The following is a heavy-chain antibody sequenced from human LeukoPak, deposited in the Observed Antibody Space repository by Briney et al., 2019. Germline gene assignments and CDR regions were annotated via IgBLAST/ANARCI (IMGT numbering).Heavy chain of an antibody. D-gene: IGHD2-15*01. Sequence: GGSLRLSCAASGFTFSHYSMNWVRQAPGKGLEWISYVGISSGNTKYADSVKGRFTISGDSAKNSVYLQMNSLRVEDTAVYYCARAAGRPGYWGQGTLVTVSS. V-gene: IGHV3-48*01. CDR2: VGISSGNT. CDR1: GFTFSHYS. J-gene: IGHJ4*02. CDR3: ARAAGRPGY.